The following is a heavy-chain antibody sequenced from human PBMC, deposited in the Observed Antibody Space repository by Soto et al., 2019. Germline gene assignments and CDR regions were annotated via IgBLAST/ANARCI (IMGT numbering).Heavy chain of an antibody. CDR2: IIPIFGTA. Sequence: GASVKVSCKASGGTFSSYAISWMRQAPGQGLEWMGGIIPIFGTANYAQKFQGRVTITADESTSTAYMELSSLRSEDTAVYYCASQSRYYYDSSGFSEGMDVWGQGTTVTVSS. V-gene: IGHV1-69*13. D-gene: IGHD3-22*01. CDR3: ASQSRYYYDSSGFSEGMDV. CDR1: GGTFSSYA. J-gene: IGHJ6*02.